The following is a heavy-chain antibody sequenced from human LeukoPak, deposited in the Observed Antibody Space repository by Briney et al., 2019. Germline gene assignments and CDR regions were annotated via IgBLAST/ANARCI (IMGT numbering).Heavy chain of an antibody. Sequence: PGGSLRLSCATSGFTFSSDVMSWVRQAPGKGLEWVAGIGGSGGDTYYADSVKGRFTISRDNSKNTLDLQMNSLRAEDTAVYYCAKGAYDYIEIAYFDYWGQGSLVTVSS. CDR1: GFTFSSDV. D-gene: IGHD5-12*01. V-gene: IGHV3-23*01. J-gene: IGHJ4*02. CDR2: IGGSGGDT. CDR3: AKGAYDYIEIAYFDY.